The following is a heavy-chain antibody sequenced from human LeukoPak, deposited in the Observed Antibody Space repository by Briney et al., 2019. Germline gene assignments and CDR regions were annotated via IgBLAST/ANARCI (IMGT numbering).Heavy chain of an antibody. D-gene: IGHD5-12*01. J-gene: IGHJ4*02. CDR2: IKQDGSET. CDR3: ARVITRPSGYDAAFDY. Sequence: AGGSLRLSCAVSGFTFSSYWMSWVRQAPGKGLEWVANIKQDGSETYYVDSVKGRFTISRDNTKNLLYLQMNSLRAEDTAVYYCARVITRPSGYDAAFDYWSQGTLVTVSS. V-gene: IGHV3-7*01. CDR1: GFTFSSYW.